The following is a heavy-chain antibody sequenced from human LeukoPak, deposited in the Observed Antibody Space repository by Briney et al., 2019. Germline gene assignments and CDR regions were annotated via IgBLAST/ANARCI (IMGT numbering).Heavy chain of an antibody. J-gene: IGHJ4*02. CDR2: IYTSGST. Sequence: PSQTLSLTCTVSGGSISSGNYYWSWIRQPAGKGLEWIGRIYTSGSTNYNPSLKSRVTISVDTSKNQFSLKLSSVTAADTAVYYCARGNGLRRPSNWGQGTLVTVSS. D-gene: IGHD4-17*01. CDR3: ARGNGLRRPSN. V-gene: IGHV4-61*02. CDR1: GGSISSGNYY.